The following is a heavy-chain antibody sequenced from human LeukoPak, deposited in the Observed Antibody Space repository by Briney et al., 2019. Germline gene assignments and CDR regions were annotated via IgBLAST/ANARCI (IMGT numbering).Heavy chain of an antibody. CDR2: INHSGST. J-gene: IGHJ6*03. D-gene: IGHD3-10*01. V-gene: IGHV4-39*07. CDR1: GGSISSSSYY. CDR3: ASSKRYYYGSGKVMDV. Sequence: PSETLSLTCTVSGGSISSSSYYWSWIRQPPGKGLEWIGEINHSGSTNYNPSLKSRVTISVDTSKNQFSLKLSSVTAADTAVYYCASSKRYYYGSGKVMDVWGKGTTVTISS.